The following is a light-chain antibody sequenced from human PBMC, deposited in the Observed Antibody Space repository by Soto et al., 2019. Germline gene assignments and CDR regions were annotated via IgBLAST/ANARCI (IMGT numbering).Light chain of an antibody. CDR3: CSYAGSSTFPYV. J-gene: IGLJ1*01. CDR2: EVS. Sequence: QSVLTQPASVSGSPGQSITISCTGTSSEVVSYNLVSWYQQHPGKAPKLMIYEVSKRPSGVSNRFSGSKSGNTASLTISGLQAEDEADYYCCSYAGSSTFPYVFGTGTKVTVL. V-gene: IGLV2-23*02. CDR1: SSEVVSYNL.